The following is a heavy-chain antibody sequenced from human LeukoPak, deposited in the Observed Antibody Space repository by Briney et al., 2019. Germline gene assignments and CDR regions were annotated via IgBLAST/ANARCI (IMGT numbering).Heavy chain of an antibody. D-gene: IGHD5-12*01. CDR2: IXXXXXXX. Sequence: ASXXVSCKASGYTFTSYGIXXVRQAPGXXXXXXGIIXXXXXXXXXXXXXXXXXXXXXDXSTSTVYMELSSLRSEDTAVYYCARVNSGYDSPPGIWGQGTLVTVSS. CDR1: GYTFTSYG. CDR3: ARVNSGYDSPPGI. V-gene: IGHV1-46*01. J-gene: IGHJ4*02.